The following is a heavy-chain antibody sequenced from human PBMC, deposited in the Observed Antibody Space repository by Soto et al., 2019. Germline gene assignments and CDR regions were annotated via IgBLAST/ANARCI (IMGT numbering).Heavy chain of an antibody. CDR2: ISYDGSNK. CDR1: GFTFSSYA. D-gene: IGHD3-3*01. V-gene: IGHV3-30-3*01. Sequence: QVQLVESGGGVVQPGRSLRLSCEASGFTFSSYAMHWVRQAPGKGLEWVAVISYDGSNKYYADSVKGRFNISRDNSKNTLYLQMNSLRAEDTAVYYCARDRREVPILEWLFDWYFDLWGRGTLVTVSS. CDR3: ARDRREVPILEWLFDWYFDL. J-gene: IGHJ2*01.